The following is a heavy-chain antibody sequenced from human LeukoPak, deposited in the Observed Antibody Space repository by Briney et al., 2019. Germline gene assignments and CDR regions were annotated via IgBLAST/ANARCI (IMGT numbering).Heavy chain of an antibody. CDR2: ISSSSSYI. D-gene: IGHD3-10*01. J-gene: IGHJ3*02. CDR1: RFVFDDYD. Sequence: GGSLRLSCAASRFVFDDYDMRCFRQGPWKGLEWVSSISSSSSYIYYADSVKGRFTISRDNAKNSLYLQMNSLRAEDTAVYYCARDSGDAFDIWGQGTMVTVSS. V-gene: IGHV3-21*01. CDR3: ARDSGDAFDI.